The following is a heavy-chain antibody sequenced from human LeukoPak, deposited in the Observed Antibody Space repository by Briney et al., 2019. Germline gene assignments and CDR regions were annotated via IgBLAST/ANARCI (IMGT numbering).Heavy chain of an antibody. V-gene: IGHV3-48*01. CDR2: ISSSSSTI. Sequence: PGGSLRLSCAASGFTFSSYSMNWVRQAPGKGLEWVSYISSSSSTIYYADSVKGRFTISRDNAKNSLYLQMNSLRAEDTAVYYCARDYFWSGYSLLDYWGQGTLVTVSS. J-gene: IGHJ4*02. D-gene: IGHD3-3*01. CDR1: GFTFSSYS. CDR3: ARDYFWSGYSLLDY.